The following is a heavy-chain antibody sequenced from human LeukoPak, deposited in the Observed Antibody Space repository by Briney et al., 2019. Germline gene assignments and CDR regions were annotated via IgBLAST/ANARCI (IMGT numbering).Heavy chain of an antibody. V-gene: IGHV1-69*13. J-gene: IGHJ5*02. CDR2: VIPIFVTA. CDR1: GGTFSSYA. CDR3: ARAIVAYDILTGYYTENWFDP. Sequence: SVKVSCKASGGTFSSYAISWVRQAPGQGLEWMGGVIPIFVTANYAQKFQGRVTINADESTSTAYMELSSLRSEDTAVYYCARAIVAYDILTGYYTENWFDPWGQGTLVTVSP. D-gene: IGHD3-9*01.